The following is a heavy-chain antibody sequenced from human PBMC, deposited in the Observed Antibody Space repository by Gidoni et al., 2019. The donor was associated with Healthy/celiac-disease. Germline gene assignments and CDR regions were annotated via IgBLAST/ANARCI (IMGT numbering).Heavy chain of an antibody. J-gene: IGHJ6*03. Sequence: QVQLQESGPGLVKPSQTLSLTCTVSGGSISSGGYYWSWIRQHPGKGLEWLGYIYYSGSTYNNPSSKIRFTIQEERLKNQFSLKLSSVTAADTAGYYGAGWGKDDGDYDRNYYYYYNRDVWGKGPRSPSP. CDR1: GGSISSGGYY. CDR3: AGWGKDDGDYDRNYYYYYNRDV. CDR2: IYYSGST. D-gene: IGHD4-17*01. V-gene: IGHV4-31*03.